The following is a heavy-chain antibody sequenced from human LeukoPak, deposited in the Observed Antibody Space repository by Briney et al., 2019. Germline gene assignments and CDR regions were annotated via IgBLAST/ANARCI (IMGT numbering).Heavy chain of an antibody. Sequence: GGSLRLSCAASGFTFDDYTMHWVRQAPGKGLEWVSLISWDGGSTYYADSVKGRFTISRDNSKNSLYLQMNSLRTEDTALYYCAKGGEVGATGFYYYYMDVWGKGTTVTVSS. CDR1: GFTFDDYT. D-gene: IGHD1-26*01. V-gene: IGHV3-43*01. CDR2: ISWDGGST. CDR3: AKGGEVGATGFYYYYMDV. J-gene: IGHJ6*03.